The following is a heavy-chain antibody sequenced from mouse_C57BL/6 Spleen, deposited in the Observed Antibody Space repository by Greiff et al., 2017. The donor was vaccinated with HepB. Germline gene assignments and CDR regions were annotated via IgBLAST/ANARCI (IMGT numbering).Heavy chain of an antibody. J-gene: IGHJ2*01. V-gene: IGHV1-53*01. Sequence: VQLQQPGTELVKPGASVKLSCKASGYTFTSYWMHWVKQRPGQGLEWIGNINPSNGGTNYNEKFKSKATLTVDKSSSTAYMQLSSLTSEDSAVYYCAREELLRSPYFDYWGQGTTLTVSS. CDR3: AREELLRSPYFDY. CDR2: INPSNGGT. CDR1: GYTFTSYW. D-gene: IGHD1-1*01.